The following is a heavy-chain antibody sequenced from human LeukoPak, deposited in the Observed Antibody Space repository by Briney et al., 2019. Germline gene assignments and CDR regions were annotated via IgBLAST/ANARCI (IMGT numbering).Heavy chain of an antibody. V-gene: IGHV3-21*01. CDR3: AREVIVVVPAATPYYYGMDV. D-gene: IGHD2-2*01. J-gene: IGHJ6*02. Sequence: GGSLRLSCAASGFTFSSYSMNWVRQAPGKGLEWVSSISSSSSYIYYADSVKGRFTISRDNSKNTLYLQMNSLRAEDTAVYYCAREVIVVVPAATPYYYGMDVWGQGTTVTVSS. CDR1: GFTFSSYS. CDR2: ISSSSSYI.